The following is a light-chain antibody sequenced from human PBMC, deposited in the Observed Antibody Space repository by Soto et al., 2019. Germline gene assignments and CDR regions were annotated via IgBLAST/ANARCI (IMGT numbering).Light chain of an antibody. CDR3: ASWDDSLNGPV. CDR1: SSNIGNNY. CDR2: RNN. Sequence: QSVLTQPPSASVTPGQWVTIPCSGSSSNIGNNYVFWYQQFPGMAPKLLIYRNNQRPSGVPDRFSGSKSGTSASLAIAGLRSEDESDYYCASWDDSLNGPVFGGGTKLTVL. J-gene: IGLJ3*02. V-gene: IGLV1-47*01.